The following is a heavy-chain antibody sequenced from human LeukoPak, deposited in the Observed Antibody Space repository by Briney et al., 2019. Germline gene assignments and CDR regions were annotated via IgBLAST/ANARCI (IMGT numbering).Heavy chain of an antibody. J-gene: IGHJ4*02. Sequence: PGGSLRLSCAAAGFTVSSNYMSWVRQAPGKGLEWVSVIYSGGYTYYADSVKGRFTISRDSSKNTLYLQMNSLRAEDTAVYYCARGSGWFYFDYWGQGTLVTVSS. CDR2: IYSGGYT. CDR3: ARGSGWFYFDY. CDR1: GFTVSSNY. V-gene: IGHV3-53*01. D-gene: IGHD6-19*01.